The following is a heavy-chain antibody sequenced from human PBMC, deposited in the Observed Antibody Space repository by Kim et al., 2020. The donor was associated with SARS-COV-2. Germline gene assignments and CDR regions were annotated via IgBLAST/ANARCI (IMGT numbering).Heavy chain of an antibody. Sequence: GGSLRLSCAASGFTFSSYWMSWVRQAPGKGLEWVANIKQDGSEKYYVDSVKGRFTISRDNAKNSLYLQMNSLRAEDTAVYYCARDRGLYYYGSGSLDYWGQGTLVTVSS. CDR3: ARDRGLYYYGSGSLDY. J-gene: IGHJ4*02. CDR1: GFTFSSYW. D-gene: IGHD3-10*01. CDR2: IKQDGSEK. V-gene: IGHV3-7*01.